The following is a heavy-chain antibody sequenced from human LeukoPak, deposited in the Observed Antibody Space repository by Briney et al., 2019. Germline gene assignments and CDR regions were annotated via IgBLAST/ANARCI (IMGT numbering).Heavy chain of an antibody. J-gene: IGHJ4*02. V-gene: IGHV4-4*09. Sequence: SETLSLTCSVSGVSMNSHYLNWIRQPPGKGLEWIGFISGSGSTNYNPSLTSRVTVLLETSKRQFSLKLRSVTAADTAVYYCVVSPNQDFYDYWGQGTPVTVSS. CDR2: ISGSGST. CDR3: VVSPNQDFYDY. CDR1: GVSMNSHY.